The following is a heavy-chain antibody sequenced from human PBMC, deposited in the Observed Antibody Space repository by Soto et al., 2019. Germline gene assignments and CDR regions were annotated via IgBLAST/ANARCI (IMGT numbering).Heavy chain of an antibody. V-gene: IGHV1-69*12. J-gene: IGHJ5*02. CDR1: GGTFSRYA. CDR3: ARVQIEQNWFDP. CDR2: ISPTFGTA. Sequence: QVQLVQSGAEVKKPGSSVKVSCKASGGTFSRYAISWVRQAPGQGLEWMGGISPTFGTANYAQKFQGRVTITADESTSTAYMELSSLRSEDTAVYYCARVQIEQNWFDPWGQGTLVTVSS.